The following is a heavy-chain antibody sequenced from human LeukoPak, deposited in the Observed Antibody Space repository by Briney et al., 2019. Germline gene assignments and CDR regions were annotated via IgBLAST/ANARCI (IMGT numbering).Heavy chain of an antibody. Sequence: GGSLRLSCAASGFTFSSYEMNWVRQAPGKGLEWVSYISSSGSTIYYADSVKGRFTISRDNAKNSLYLQMNSLRAEDTAVYYCARYYYDGSGYYYFDYWGQGTLVTVSS. CDR1: GFTFSSYE. J-gene: IGHJ4*02. CDR3: ARYYYDGSGYYYFDY. CDR2: ISSSGSTI. V-gene: IGHV3-48*03. D-gene: IGHD3-22*01.